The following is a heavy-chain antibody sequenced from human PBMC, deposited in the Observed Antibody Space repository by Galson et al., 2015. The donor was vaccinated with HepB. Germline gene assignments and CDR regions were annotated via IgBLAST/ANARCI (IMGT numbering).Heavy chain of an antibody. CDR2: ISGSSAYI. Sequence: QAPGQGLQWVSAISGSSAYIFYADSVKGRFTISRDNAKNSLYLQMNSLRAEDTAIYYCASRRRFKTGSGPEDYWGQGTLVTVSS. V-gene: IGHV3-21*01. CDR3: ASRRRFKTGSGPEDY. J-gene: IGHJ4*02. D-gene: IGHD2-8*02.